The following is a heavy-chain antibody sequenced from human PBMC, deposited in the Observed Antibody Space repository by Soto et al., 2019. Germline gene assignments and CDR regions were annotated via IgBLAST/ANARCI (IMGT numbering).Heavy chain of an antibody. V-gene: IGHV3-74*01. Sequence: EVQVVESGGASVQPGGSLRLSCAASGFTFTSYWIHWVRKAPGKGLLWMSRIKGDETTSSYADSVKGRFTIPRDNDNNTVYLRKNSLRADDTAVYYSANGSSGSHYADYWGQGTLVPVSS. D-gene: IGHD3-22*01. J-gene: IGHJ4*02. CDR2: IKGDETTS. CDR1: GFTFTSYW. CDR3: ANGSSGSHYADY.